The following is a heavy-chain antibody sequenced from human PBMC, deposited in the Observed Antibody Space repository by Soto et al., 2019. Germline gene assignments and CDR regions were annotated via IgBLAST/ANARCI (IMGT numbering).Heavy chain of an antibody. V-gene: IGHV4-34*01. CDR2: INHSGRT. D-gene: IGHD2-2*01. CDR1: GVSFSGYY. Sequence: SETLSLTCAVYGVSFSGYYWSWIRPPPGKGLEWIGEINHSGRTNYNPSLKSRVIISVDTSKKQFSLMLLSVTAADTAVYYCAGDKEGSCSSAPCPSNYGMDVWGQGTTVTVSS. CDR3: AGDKEGSCSSAPCPSNYGMDV. J-gene: IGHJ6*02.